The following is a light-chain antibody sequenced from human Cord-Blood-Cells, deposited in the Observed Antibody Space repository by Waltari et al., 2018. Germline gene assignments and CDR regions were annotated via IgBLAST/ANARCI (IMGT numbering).Light chain of an antibody. J-gene: IGLJ1*01. CDR2: EVS. CDR3: SSYTSSSTLV. V-gene: IGLV2-14*01. CDR1: SSDVGGYNY. Sequence: QSALTQPASVSGSPGQSITIPCTGNSSDVGGYNYVSWYQQHPGKAPKLMIYEVSNRPSGVSNRFSGSKSGNTASLTISGLQAEDEADYYCSSYTSSSTLVFGTGTKVTVL.